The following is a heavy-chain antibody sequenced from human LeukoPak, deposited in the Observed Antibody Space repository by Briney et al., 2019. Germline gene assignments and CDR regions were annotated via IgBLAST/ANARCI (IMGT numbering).Heavy chain of an antibody. CDR1: GFTFSSYS. CDR3: ARATVDWAFDI. CDR2: ISSSGSTI. V-gene: IGHV3-48*04. Sequence: GGSLRLSCAASGFTFSSYSMNWVRQAPGKGLEWVSYISSSGSTIYYADSVKGRFTISRDNAKNSLYLQMNSLRAEDTAVYYCARATVDWAFDIWGQGTMVTVSS. D-gene: IGHD5-12*01. J-gene: IGHJ3*02.